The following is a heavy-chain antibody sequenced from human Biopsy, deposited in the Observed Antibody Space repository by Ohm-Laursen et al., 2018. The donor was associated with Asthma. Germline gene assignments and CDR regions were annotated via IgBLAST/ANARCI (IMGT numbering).Heavy chain of an antibody. Sequence: SLRLSCAASGFTFSSYAMHWVRQALGKGLEWVAVISYDGSNKYYADSVKGRFTISRDNSKNTLYLQMNSLRAEGTAVYYCAREGIAVAHFDYWGQGTLVTVSS. CDR3: AREGIAVAHFDY. V-gene: IGHV3-30-3*01. CDR1: GFTFSSYA. D-gene: IGHD6-19*01. J-gene: IGHJ4*02. CDR2: ISYDGSNK.